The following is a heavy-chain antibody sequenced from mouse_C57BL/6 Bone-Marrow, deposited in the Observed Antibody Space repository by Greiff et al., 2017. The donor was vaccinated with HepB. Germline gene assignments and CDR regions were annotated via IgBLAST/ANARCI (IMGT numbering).Heavy chain of an antibody. CDR3: TEYRLPYAMDY. V-gene: IGHV6-3*01. CDR2: IRLKSDNYAT. CDR1: GFTFSNYW. J-gene: IGHJ4*01. D-gene: IGHD6-1*01. Sequence: EVKVEESGGGLVQPGGSMKLSCVASGFTFSNYWMNWVRQSPEKGLEWVAQIRLKSDNYATHYAESVKGRFTISRDDSKSSVYLQMNNLRAEDTGIYYCTEYRLPYAMDYWGQGTSVTVSS.